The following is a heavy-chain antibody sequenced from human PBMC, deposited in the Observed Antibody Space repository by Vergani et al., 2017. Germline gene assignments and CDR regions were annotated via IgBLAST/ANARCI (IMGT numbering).Heavy chain of an antibody. CDR1: GFTFSSYA. D-gene: IGHD3-10*01. CDR3: AKDRRGGSGSYVDY. CDR2: ISGSGGST. Sequence: EVQLLESGGGLVQPGGSLRLPCAASGFTFSSYAMSWVRQAPGKGLEWVSAISGSGGSTYYADSVKGRFTISRDNSKNTLYLQMNSLRAEDTAVYYCAKDRRGGSGSYVDYWGQGTLVTVSS. V-gene: IGHV3-23*01. J-gene: IGHJ4*02.